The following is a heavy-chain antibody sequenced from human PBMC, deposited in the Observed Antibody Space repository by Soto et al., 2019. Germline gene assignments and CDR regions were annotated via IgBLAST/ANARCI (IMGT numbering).Heavy chain of an antibody. CDR2: IYYSGST. J-gene: IGHJ4*02. CDR3: ARAPNSWYVYFAD. V-gene: IGHV4-31*03. Sequence: PSETLSLTCTVSGGSVSSGGGNYGSWIRQHPGKGLEWIGYIYYSGSTYYTPSLKSRVTISLDTSKNQFSLKLSSVTAADTAVYFCARAPNSWYVYFADWGQGTLVTVSS. CDR1: GGSVSSGGGNY. D-gene: IGHD6-13*01.